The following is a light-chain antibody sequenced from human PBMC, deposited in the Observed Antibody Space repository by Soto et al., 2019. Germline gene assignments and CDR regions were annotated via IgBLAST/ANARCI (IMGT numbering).Light chain of an antibody. J-gene: IGKJ1*01. CDR3: QQYNIWPQT. Sequence: DIVLTQSPATLSLSPGERATLSCRASQSFRGLLAWYQQKPGQAPRLLIYGASTRATGIPARFSGSGSGTEFTLIISSLQSEDFAVYFCQQYNIWPQTFGQGTKVDIK. CDR2: GAS. CDR1: QSFRGL. V-gene: IGKV3-15*01.